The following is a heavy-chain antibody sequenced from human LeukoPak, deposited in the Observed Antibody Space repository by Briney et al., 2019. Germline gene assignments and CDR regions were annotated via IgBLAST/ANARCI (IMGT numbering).Heavy chain of an antibody. CDR1: GFTFSSYA. CDR2: ISYDGSNK. V-gene: IGHV3-30-3*01. Sequence: PGGSLRLSCAASGFTFSSYAMHWVRQAPGKGLEWVAVISYDGSNKYYADSVKGRFTISRDNSKNTLYLQMNSLRAEDTAVYYCARDRTGHGPYYFDYWGQGTLVTVSS. J-gene: IGHJ4*02. D-gene: IGHD1-1*01. CDR3: ARDRTGHGPYYFDY.